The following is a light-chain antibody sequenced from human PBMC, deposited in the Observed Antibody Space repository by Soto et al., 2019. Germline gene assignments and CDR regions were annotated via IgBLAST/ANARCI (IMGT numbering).Light chain of an antibody. CDR1: SSDVGGYNY. J-gene: IGLJ1*01. Sequence: QSVLTQPRSVSGSPGQSVTISCTGTSSDVGGYNYVSWYQQHPGKASKLMIYDVSKRPSGVPDRFSGSKSGNTASLTISGLQAEDEADYYCCSYAGSYTYVFGTATKVTVL. CDR3: CSYAGSYTYV. V-gene: IGLV2-11*01. CDR2: DVS.